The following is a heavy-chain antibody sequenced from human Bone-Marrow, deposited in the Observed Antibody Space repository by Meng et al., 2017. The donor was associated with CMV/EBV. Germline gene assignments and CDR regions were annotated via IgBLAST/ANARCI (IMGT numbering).Heavy chain of an antibody. J-gene: IGHJ6*02. CDR1: GFTFSSYS. V-gene: IGHV3-21*01. D-gene: IGHD3-16*01. CDR3: ARGGGTPWGMDV. Sequence: GESLKISCAASGFTFSSYSMNWVRQAPGKGLEWVSSISSSSYIYYADSVKGRFTISRDNAKNSLYLQMNSLRAEDTAVYYCARGGGTPWGMDVWGQGTTVTVSS. CDR2: ISSSSYI.